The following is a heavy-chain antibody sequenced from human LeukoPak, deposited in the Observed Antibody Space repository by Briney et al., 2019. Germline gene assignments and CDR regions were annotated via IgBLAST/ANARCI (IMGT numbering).Heavy chain of an antibody. J-gene: IGHJ4*02. CDR3: ARVRGYYDSSGYDY. Sequence: SETLSLTCTVSGGSISSGDYYWSWIRQPPGKGLEWIGYIYYSGSTNYNPSLKSRVTISVDTSENQFSLKLSSVTAADTAVYYCARVRGYYDSSGYDYWGQGTLVTVSS. V-gene: IGHV4-61*08. CDR1: GGSISSGDYY. D-gene: IGHD3-22*01. CDR2: IYYSGST.